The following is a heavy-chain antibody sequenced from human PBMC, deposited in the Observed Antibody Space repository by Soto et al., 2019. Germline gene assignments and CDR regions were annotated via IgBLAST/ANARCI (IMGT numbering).Heavy chain of an antibody. CDR3: ARPTYYYDSSGPPAY. Sequence: ASVKVSCKASGYIFTNYAISWVRQAPGQGPEWMGWISGYNGDTNTHYSQKFQGRLTMTTDMSTTTAYMELRSLRAEDTAVYYCARPTYYYDSSGPPAYWGQGTLVTVSS. CDR2: ISGYNGDTNT. CDR1: GYIFTNYA. V-gene: IGHV1-18*01. J-gene: IGHJ4*02. D-gene: IGHD3-22*01.